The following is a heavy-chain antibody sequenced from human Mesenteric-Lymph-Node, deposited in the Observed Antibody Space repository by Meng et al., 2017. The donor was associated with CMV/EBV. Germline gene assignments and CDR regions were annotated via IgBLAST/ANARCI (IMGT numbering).Heavy chain of an antibody. CDR3: ARSYYDFWSGYYNDYYYGMDV. Sequence: GESLKISCAASGFTFSSYAMSWVRQAPGKGLEWVSSISGSGGVTYYADSVRGRFTISRDNSKNTLYLQMNSLRAEDTAVYYCARSYYDFWSGYYNDYYYGMDVWGQGTTVTVSS. D-gene: IGHD3-3*01. V-gene: IGHV3-23*01. J-gene: IGHJ6*02. CDR1: GFTFSSYA. CDR2: ISGSGGVT.